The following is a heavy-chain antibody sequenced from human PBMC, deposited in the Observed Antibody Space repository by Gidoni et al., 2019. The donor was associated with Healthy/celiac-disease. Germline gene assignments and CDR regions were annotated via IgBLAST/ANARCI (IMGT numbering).Heavy chain of an antibody. CDR3: TRFVWFGEFDYYYGMDV. CDR2: IRSKANSYAT. V-gene: IGHV3-73*02. J-gene: IGHJ6*02. D-gene: IGHD3-10*01. CDR1: GFTFSGSA. Sequence: EVQLVESGGGLVQPGGSLKLSCAASGFTFSGSAMHWVRQASGKGLEWVGRIRSKANSYATAYAASVKGRFTISRDDSKNTAYLQMNSLKTEDTAVYYCTRFVWFGEFDYYYGMDVWGQGTTVTVSS.